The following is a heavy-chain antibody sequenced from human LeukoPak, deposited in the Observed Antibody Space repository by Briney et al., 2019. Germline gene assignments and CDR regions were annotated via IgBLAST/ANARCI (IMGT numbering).Heavy chain of an antibody. D-gene: IGHD3-9*01. V-gene: IGHV4-39*01. CDR2: IYYSGST. CDR3: ARPHRPSITGYYLSNYFDY. Sequence: SETLSLTCTVSGGSISSNSYYWDWIRQPPGKGLEWIGSIYYSGSTYYNPSLKSRVTISVDTSKNQFSLKLSSVTAADTAVYYCARPHRPSITGYYLSNYFDYWGQGTLVTVSS. J-gene: IGHJ4*02. CDR1: GGSISSNSYY.